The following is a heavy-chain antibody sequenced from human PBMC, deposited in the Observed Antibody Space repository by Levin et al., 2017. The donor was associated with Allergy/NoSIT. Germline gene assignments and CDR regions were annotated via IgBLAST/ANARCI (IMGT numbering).Heavy chain of an antibody. CDR3: ARDLGEPPYYYYGMDV. CDR1: GFTFSSYA. Sequence: SCAASGFTFSSYAMHWVRQAPGKGLEWVAVISYDGSNKYYADSVKGRFTISRDNSKNTLYLQMNSLRAEDTAVYYCARDLGEPPYYYYGMDVWGQGTTVTVSS. V-gene: IGHV3-30*04. J-gene: IGHJ6*02. CDR2: ISYDGSNK. D-gene: IGHD3-10*01.